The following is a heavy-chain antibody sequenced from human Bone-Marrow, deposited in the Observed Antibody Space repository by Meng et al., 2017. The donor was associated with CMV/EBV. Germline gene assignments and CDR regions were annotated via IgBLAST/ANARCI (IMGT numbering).Heavy chain of an antibody. Sequence: EGQLVESGVGFCPLGGSLRLSGAVSGFTLTRYWMHWVREVPGKGLEWVSRIDIDGRDITYADSVRGRFSISRDDAKNTLYLQMNSLRIEDTAVYYCARGVAETLGWEMGYWGQGTLVTVSS. J-gene: IGHJ4*02. D-gene: IGHD1-26*01. CDR3: ARGVAETLGWEMGY. CDR2: IDIDGRDI. V-gene: IGHV3-74*03. CDR1: GFTLTRYW.